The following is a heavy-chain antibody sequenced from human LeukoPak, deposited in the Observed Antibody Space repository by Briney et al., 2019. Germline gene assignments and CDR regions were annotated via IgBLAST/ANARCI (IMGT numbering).Heavy chain of an antibody. V-gene: IGHV4-39*07. CDR3: ARDARTPY. D-gene: IGHD1-14*01. J-gene: IGHJ4*02. CDR1: GGFISNSNYY. CDR2: MYYSGST. Sequence: PSENLSLTCTVSGGFISNSNYYWGWIRQTPGKGLDWIGSMYYSGSTYYNPSLKSRVTISVDTSKNQFSLKLSSVTAADTAVYYCARDARTPYWGQGTLVTVSS.